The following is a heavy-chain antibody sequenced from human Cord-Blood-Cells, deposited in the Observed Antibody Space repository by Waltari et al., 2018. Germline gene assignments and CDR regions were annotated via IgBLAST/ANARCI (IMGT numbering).Heavy chain of an antibody. J-gene: IGHJ3*02. D-gene: IGHD1-26*01. Sequence: EVQLVESGGGLVKPGGSLRLSCAASGFTFSSYSMNWVRQAPGKGLEWVSSISSSSSYISYAASGKGRFTIPRDNAKNSLYLQMNSLRAEDTAVYYCARDRDGSYYAFDIWGQGTMVTVSS. V-gene: IGHV3-21*01. CDR2: ISSSSSYI. CDR1: GFTFSSYS. CDR3: ARDRDGSYYAFDI.